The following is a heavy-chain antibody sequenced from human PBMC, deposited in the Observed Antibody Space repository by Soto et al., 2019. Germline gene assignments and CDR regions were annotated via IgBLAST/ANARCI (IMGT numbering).Heavy chain of an antibody. J-gene: IGHJ5*02. V-gene: IGHV2-5*02. CDR2: IYWDDDK. D-gene: IGHD3-16*01. CDR3: AHIPKYYRYDWFDP. Sequence: QITLKESGPTLVKPTQTLTLTRTFSGFSLTTRGVGVGWIRQPPGKALECLALIYWDDDKRHSPSLQSRPSSTKDSAKNQVVLTMTNVDPVDTATYYCAHIPKYYRYDWFDPWGQGTLVSVSS. CDR1: GFSLTTRGVG.